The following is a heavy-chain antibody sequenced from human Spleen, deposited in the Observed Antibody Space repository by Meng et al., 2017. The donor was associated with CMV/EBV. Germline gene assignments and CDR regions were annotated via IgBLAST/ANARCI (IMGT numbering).Heavy chain of an antibody. V-gene: IGHV1-18*01. J-gene: IGHJ5*02. CDR1: GYPFTSYG. Sequence: ASVKVSCKTSGYPFTSYGISWVRQAPGQGLEWMGWISGYNGRTNYAQNCQGRLIMTADTSTSTAYMELRSLRSDDTAVYYCARDFYDIEGHNYDCFDPWGQGALVTVSS. CDR3: ARDFYDIEGHNYDCFDP. CDR2: ISGYNGRT. D-gene: IGHD2/OR15-2a*01.